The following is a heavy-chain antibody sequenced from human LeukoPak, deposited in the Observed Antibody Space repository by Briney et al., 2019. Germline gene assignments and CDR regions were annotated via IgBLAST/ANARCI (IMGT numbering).Heavy chain of an antibody. CDR1: GGSISSGDYY. Sequence: PSQTLSLTCTVSGGSISSGDYYWSWIRQPPGKGLEWIGYIYYSGSTYYNPSLKSRVTISVDTSKNQFSLKLSSVTAADTAVYYCARVSDWWKVVITRYYYYMDVWGKGTTVTVSS. V-gene: IGHV4-30-4*08. CDR2: IYYSGST. CDR3: ARVSDWWKVVITRYYYYMDV. J-gene: IGHJ6*03. D-gene: IGHD3-22*01.